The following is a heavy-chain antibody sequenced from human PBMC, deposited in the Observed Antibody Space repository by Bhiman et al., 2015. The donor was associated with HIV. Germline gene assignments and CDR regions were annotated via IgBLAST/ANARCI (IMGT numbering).Heavy chain of an antibody. Sequence: DVQLVESGGDLVQPGGSLRLSCAASGFTVSSNYMSWVRQAPGKGLEWVSVIYSGGSTYYADSVKGRFSISRDNSKNTLYLQMNSLRAEDTAVYYCARDRGYSYALNYMDVWGQGTTVTVSS. D-gene: IGHD5-18*01. V-gene: IGHV3-66*01. J-gene: IGHJ6*02. CDR1: GFTVSSNY. CDR2: IYSGGST. CDR3: ARDRGYSYALNYMDV.